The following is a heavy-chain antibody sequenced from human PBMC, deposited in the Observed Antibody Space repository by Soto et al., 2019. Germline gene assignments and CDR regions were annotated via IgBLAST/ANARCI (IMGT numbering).Heavy chain of an antibody. V-gene: IGHV4-59*08. CDR1: GGSISSYY. Sequence: QVQLQESGPGLVKPSETLSLTCTVSGGSISSYYWSWIRQPPGKGLEWIGYIYYSGSTNYNPSLKSRVTISVDTSKNQFSLKLSSVTAADTAVYYCARHVPEGFDHWGQGTLVTVSS. CDR2: IYYSGST. CDR3: ARHVPEGFDH. J-gene: IGHJ4*02.